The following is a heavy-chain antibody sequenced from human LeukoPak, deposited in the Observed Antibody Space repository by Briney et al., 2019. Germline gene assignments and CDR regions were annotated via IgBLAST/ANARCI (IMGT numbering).Heavy chain of an antibody. V-gene: IGHV1-18*01. D-gene: IGHD2-15*01. CDR2: ISAYNGNT. Sequence: ASVKLSCKASGYTFTSYGISWVRQAPGQGLEWRGWISAYNGNTNYAQTLQGRVTITTHTSTSTAYMELRSMRSDDTAVYYCARGVRYCSGGSCYYFDYWGQGTLVTVSS. CDR1: GYTFTSYG. J-gene: IGHJ4*02. CDR3: ARGVRYCSGGSCYYFDY.